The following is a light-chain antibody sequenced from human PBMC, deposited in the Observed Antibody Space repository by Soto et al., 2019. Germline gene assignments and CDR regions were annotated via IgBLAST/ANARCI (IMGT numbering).Light chain of an antibody. CDR2: SNN. Sequence: QSVLTQPPSASGTPGQRVTISCSGSSSNIGSNTVNWYQQLPGTAPNLLIYSNNQRPSWVPDRFSGSKSGTSASLAISWLQSEDEADYYCAAWDDSLNGPVFGGGTKLTVL. J-gene: IGLJ3*02. V-gene: IGLV1-44*01. CDR1: SSNIGSNT. CDR3: AAWDDSLNGPV.